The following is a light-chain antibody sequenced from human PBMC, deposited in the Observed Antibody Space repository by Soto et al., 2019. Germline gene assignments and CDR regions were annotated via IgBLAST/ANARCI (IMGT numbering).Light chain of an antibody. CDR2: GAS. CDR3: QQYGSSPNT. CDR1: QSVSSSK. Sequence: EIVLTQSPGTLSLSPGERATLSCRASQSVSSSKLAWYQRKPGQAPRLLISGASRRATGIPDRFSGSGSGTDFTLTISRLEPEDFALYFCQQYGSSPNTFGQGTKLEIK. V-gene: IGKV3-20*01. J-gene: IGKJ2*01.